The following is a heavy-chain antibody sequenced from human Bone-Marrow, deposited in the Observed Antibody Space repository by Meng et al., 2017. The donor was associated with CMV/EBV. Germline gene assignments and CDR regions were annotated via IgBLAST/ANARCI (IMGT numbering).Heavy chain of an antibody. V-gene: IGHV1-8*03. CDR1: GYTFTSYD. Sequence: ASVKVSCKASGYTFTSYDINWVRQATGRGLEWMGWMNPNSGNTGYAQKFQGRVTITRNTSISTAYMELSRLTSDDTAVYYCALGRRAIGGSYYGLAWFDPWGQGTLVTVSS. CDR2: MNPNSGNT. CDR3: ALGRRAIGGSYYGLAWFDP. J-gene: IGHJ5*02. D-gene: IGHD1-26*01.